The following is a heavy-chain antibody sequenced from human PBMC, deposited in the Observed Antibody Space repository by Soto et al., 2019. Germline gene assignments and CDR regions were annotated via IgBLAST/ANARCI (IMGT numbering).Heavy chain of an antibody. Sequence: ASVKVSCKASGYTFTSYYMHWVRQAPGQGLEWMGIINPSGGSTSYAQKFQGRVTMTRDTSTSTVYMELSSLRSEDTAVYYCARDLRWSYDYVWVGSGFGPWGQGTLVTVYS. CDR1: GYTFTSYY. V-gene: IGHV1-46*01. CDR3: ARDLRWSYDYVWVGSGFGP. D-gene: IGHD3-16*01. CDR2: INPSGGST. J-gene: IGHJ5*02.